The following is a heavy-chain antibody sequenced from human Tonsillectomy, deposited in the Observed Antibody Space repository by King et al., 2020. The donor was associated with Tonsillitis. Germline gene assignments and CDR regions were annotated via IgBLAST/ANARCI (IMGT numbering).Heavy chain of an antibody. D-gene: IGHD3-10*01. J-gene: IGHJ4*02. CDR2: INHSGST. V-gene: IGHV4-34*01. Sequence: VQLQQWGAGLLKPSETLSLTCAVYGGSFSGYYWSWIRQPPGKGLEWIGEINHSGSTNYNPSLKSRVTVSVDTSKNHFSLKLSSVTAADTAVYYCARGVYYYGSGSYYKSLDYWGQGTLVTVSS. CDR1: GGSFSGYY. CDR3: ARGVYYYGSGSYYKSLDY.